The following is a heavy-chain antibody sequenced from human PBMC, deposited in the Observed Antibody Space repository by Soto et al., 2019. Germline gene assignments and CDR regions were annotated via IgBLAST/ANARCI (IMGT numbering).Heavy chain of an antibody. D-gene: IGHD6-6*01. J-gene: IGHJ6*02. Sequence: ASVKVSCKASGGTFSSYAISWVRQAPGQGLEWMGWMNPNSGNTGYAQKFQGRVTMTRNTSISTAYMELSSLRSEDTAVYYCARGGYSSSSRNYYYGMDVWGQGTTVTVSS. CDR2: MNPNSGNT. CDR3: ARGGYSSSSRNYYYGMDV. CDR1: GGTFSSYA. V-gene: IGHV1-8*02.